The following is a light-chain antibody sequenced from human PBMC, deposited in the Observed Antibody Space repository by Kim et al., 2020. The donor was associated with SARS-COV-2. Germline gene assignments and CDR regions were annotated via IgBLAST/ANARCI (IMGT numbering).Light chain of an antibody. V-gene: IGKV3-11*01. Sequence: PGDRATLPFRARQSVGRYCAWYQQKPGQPPRRLIYDASVRATGVPARFRGSGYGTDFTLTIDSLEPEDFVVYYCHHRSDWPRGAFGQGTRLEIK. CDR2: DAS. CDR3: HHRSDWPRGA. CDR1: QSVGRY. J-gene: IGKJ5*01.